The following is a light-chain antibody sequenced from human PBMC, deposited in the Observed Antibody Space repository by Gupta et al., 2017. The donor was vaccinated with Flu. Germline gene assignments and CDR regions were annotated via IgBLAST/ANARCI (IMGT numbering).Light chain of an antibody. Sequence: DIVLTPSPATLSLSPGERATLSCRASQNVNNYLAWYQHKPGQAPRLLIYDASNRATGIPARFSGSGSGTDFTLTISSLEPEDFALYYCQQRSNWPKVTFGGGTKVEIK. V-gene: IGKV3-11*01. CDR3: QQRSNWPKVT. J-gene: IGKJ4*01. CDR2: DAS. CDR1: QNVNNY.